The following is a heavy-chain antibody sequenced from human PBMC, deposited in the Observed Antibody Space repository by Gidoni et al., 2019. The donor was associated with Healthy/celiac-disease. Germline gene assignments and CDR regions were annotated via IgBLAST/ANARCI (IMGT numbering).Heavy chain of an antibody. CDR1: GFTFSSYG. CDR3: AKDQGYYDILTGYYTNNWFDP. V-gene: IGHV3-30*18. CDR2: ISYDGSNK. J-gene: IGHJ5*02. D-gene: IGHD3-9*01. Sequence: QVQLVESGGGVVQPGRSLRLSCAASGFTFSSYGMHWVRQAPGKGLEWVAVISYDGSNKYYADSVKGRFTISRDNSKNTLYLQMNSLRAEDTAVYYCAKDQGYYDILTGYYTNNWFDPWGQGTLVTVSS.